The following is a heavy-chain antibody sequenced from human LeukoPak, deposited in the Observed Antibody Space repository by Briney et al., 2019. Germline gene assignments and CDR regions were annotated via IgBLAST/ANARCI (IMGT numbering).Heavy chain of an antibody. Sequence: ASVKVSCKASGYTFTSYYMHWVRQAPGQGLEWMGIINPSGGSTSYAQKFQGRVTMTRDTSTSTVYMELSSLRSEDTAVYYCAREDQDTAIVTAFDYWGQGTLVTVSS. D-gene: IGHD5-18*01. V-gene: IGHV1-46*01. CDR2: INPSGGST. CDR3: AREDQDTAIVTAFDY. CDR1: GYTFTSYY. J-gene: IGHJ4*02.